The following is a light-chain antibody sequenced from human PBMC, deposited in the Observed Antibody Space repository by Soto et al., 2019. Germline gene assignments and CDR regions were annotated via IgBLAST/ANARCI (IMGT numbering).Light chain of an antibody. Sequence: QSALTQPASVSGSPGQSITISCTGTSADIGTYNSVSWYQQLPGKAPKLILYEVSNRPSGISNHFSGSKSVNTAFLTISGLHSEDEADYYCSLFASGNLIFGGGTKLTVL. CDR1: SADIGTYNS. J-gene: IGLJ2*01. V-gene: IGLV2-14*01. CDR3: SLFASGNLI. CDR2: EVS.